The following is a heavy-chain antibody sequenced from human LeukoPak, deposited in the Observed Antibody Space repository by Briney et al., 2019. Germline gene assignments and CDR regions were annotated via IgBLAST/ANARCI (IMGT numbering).Heavy chain of an antibody. CDR1: GYTFTDYY. J-gene: IGHJ4*02. D-gene: IGHD6-19*01. Sequence: ASVKVSCKASGYTFTDYYVYWVRQAPGQGLEWMGWINPNSGGTNYAQKFQGRVTMTRDTSISTAYMELSRLRSDDTAVYYCATFSVAGTSDPDYWGQGTLVTVSS. CDR2: INPNSGGT. CDR3: ATFSVAGTSDPDY. V-gene: IGHV1-2*02.